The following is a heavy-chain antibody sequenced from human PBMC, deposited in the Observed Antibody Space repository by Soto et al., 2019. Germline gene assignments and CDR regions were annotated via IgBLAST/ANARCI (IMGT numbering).Heavy chain of an antibody. V-gene: IGHV3-21*01. J-gene: IGHJ4*02. D-gene: IGHD6-13*01. CDR1: GFILSNYN. CDR3: ARDSVRSNFEAAGDAGTFDY. CDR2: ISSSRSYI. Sequence: PGGSLRLSCAASGFILSNYNMNWVRQAPGKGLEWVSFISSSRSYIYYADSVKGRFTISRDNAKNSLYLQMNSLRAEDTAMYYCARDSVRSNFEAAGDAGTFDYWGQGTLVTVSS.